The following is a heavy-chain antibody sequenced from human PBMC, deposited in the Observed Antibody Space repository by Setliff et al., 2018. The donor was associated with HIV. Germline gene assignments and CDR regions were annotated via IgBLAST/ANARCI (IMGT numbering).Heavy chain of an antibody. CDR3: ARGAIAAAGDFDY. CDR2: IYTSGST. CDR1: VGFISSYY. J-gene: IGHJ4*02. Sequence: PSETLSLTCTVSVGFISSYYWNWIRQPAGKGLEWIGRIYTSGSTNHNPSLKSRVTMSVDTSKNQFSLRLSSVTAADTAVYYCARGAIAAAGDFDYWGQGTLVTVSS. D-gene: IGHD6-13*01. V-gene: IGHV4-4*07.